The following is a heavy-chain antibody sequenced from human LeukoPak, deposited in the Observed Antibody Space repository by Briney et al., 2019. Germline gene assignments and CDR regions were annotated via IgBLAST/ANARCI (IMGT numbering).Heavy chain of an antibody. V-gene: IGHV4-59*01. CDR1: GGSISSYY. J-gene: IGHJ6*02. D-gene: IGHD2-15*01. CDR3: ARGRCSGGSCFLGYYYYGMDV. Sequence: SETLSLTCTVSGGSISSYYWSWIRQPPGKGLEWIGHIYYSGSTNYNPSLKSRVTISVDTSKNQFSLKLSSVTAADTAVYYCARGRCSGGSCFLGYYYYGMDVWGQGTTVTVSS. CDR2: IYYSGST.